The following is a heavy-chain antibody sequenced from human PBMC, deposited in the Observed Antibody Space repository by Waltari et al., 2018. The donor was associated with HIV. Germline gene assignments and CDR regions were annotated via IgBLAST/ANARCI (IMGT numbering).Heavy chain of an antibody. CDR2: ISSSSSYI. CDR1: GFTFSSYS. Sequence: GGSLRLSCAASGFTFSSYSMNWVRQAPGKGLEWVSSISSSSSYIYYADSVKGRFTISRDNAKNSLYLQMNSLRAEDTAVYYCARPNLTPYSSSFTDNWFDPWGQGTLVTVSS. J-gene: IGHJ5*02. D-gene: IGHD6-13*01. CDR3: ARPNLTPYSSSFTDNWFDP. V-gene: IGHV3-21*01.